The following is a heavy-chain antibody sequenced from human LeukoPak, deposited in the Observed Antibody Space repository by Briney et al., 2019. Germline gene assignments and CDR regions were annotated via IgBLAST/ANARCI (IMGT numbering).Heavy chain of an antibody. CDR1: GFTFSSYW. V-gene: IGHV3-48*04. D-gene: IGHD4-17*01. Sequence: PGGSLRLSCAASGFTFSSYWMHWVRQAPGKGLVWVSYISSGSSTIYYADSVKGRFTISRDYAKNSLYLQMNSLRAEDTAVYYCARELYGDYSFDYWGQGTLVTVSS. CDR3: ARELYGDYSFDY. CDR2: ISSGSSTI. J-gene: IGHJ4*02.